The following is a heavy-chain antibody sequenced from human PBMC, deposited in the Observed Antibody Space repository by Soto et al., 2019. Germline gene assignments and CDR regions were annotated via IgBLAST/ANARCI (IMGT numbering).Heavy chain of an antibody. CDR2: IVPLFGTA. D-gene: IGHD6-13*01. V-gene: IGHV1-69*13. Sequence: ASVKVSCKAPGGTFSDYTLNWVRQAPGQGLEWMGGIVPLFGTANYAQKFQGRVTITADESTSTVYMEVSSLKSEDTAVYYCARKAAPGSSYFDYWGQGTPVTVSS. CDR1: GGTFSDYT. CDR3: ARKAAPGSSYFDY. J-gene: IGHJ4*02.